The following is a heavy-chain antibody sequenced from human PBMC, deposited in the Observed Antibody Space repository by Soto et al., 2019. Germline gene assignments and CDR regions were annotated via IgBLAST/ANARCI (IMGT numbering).Heavy chain of an antibody. V-gene: IGHV1-69*13. CDR3: ARDGTLYDSSAYYYLY. Sequence: SVKVSCRASGGTFSRYTITWVRQAPGQGLEWMGGITPMFGTPNYAQKFQGRVTITADESTSTAYMELSSLRSEDKAMYYCARDGTLYDSSAYYYLYWGQGTLVTVSS. CDR1: GGTFSRYT. J-gene: IGHJ4*02. CDR2: ITPMFGTP. D-gene: IGHD3-22*01.